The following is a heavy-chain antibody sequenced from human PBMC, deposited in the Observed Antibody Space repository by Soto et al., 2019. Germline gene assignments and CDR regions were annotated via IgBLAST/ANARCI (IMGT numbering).Heavy chain of an antibody. J-gene: IGHJ5*02. CDR2: ISGYAGKT. CDR3: ERDVMYTGSPDGWFDT. D-gene: IGHD6-6*01. CDR1: GVNFISEG. V-gene: IGHV1-18*01. Sequence: QVLLVQSGGEAKKPGASVKVSCKASGVNFISEGINWGRQAPGQGLERMGGISGYAGKTVYAHSFQARFTMTTDAPTGTVSMALRGMRSADPAIYSCERDVMYTGSPDGWFDTWGQGSLLTVTS.